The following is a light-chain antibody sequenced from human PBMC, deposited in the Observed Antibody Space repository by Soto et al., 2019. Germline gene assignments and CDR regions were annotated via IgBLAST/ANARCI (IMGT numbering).Light chain of an antibody. CDR1: QIVSSY. CDR3: QQRSNWPLPIT. Sequence: EIVLTQSPATLSLSPGERATLSCRASQIVSSYLAWYQQKPGQAPRLLIYDASNRATGIPARFSGSGSGTDFTLTIRSLEPEDFAVYYCQQRSNWPLPITFGQGTRLEIK. V-gene: IGKV3-11*01. CDR2: DAS. J-gene: IGKJ5*01.